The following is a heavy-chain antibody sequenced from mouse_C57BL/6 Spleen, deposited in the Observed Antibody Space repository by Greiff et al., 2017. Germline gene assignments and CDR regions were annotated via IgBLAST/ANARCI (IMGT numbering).Heavy chain of an antibody. D-gene: IGHD2-5*01. J-gene: IGHJ1*03. Sequence: QVQLQQPGAELVKPGASVTLSCKASGYTFTSYWMQWVKQRPGQGLEWIGEIDPSDSYTNYNQKFKGKATLTVDKSSSTAYMQLSSLTSEDSAVYYCARGDSNYWYFDVWGTGTTVTVSS. CDR3: ARGDSNYWYFDV. V-gene: IGHV1-50*01. CDR2: IDPSDSYT. CDR1: GYTFTSYW.